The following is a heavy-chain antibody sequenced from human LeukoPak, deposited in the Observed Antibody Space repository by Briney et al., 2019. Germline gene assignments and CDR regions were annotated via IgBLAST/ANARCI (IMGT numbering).Heavy chain of an antibody. Sequence: SETLSLTCTVSGGSISSYYWSWIRQPPGKGLEWIGYISYSGSTDYNPSLKSRVNISLDTSKNQFSLRLSSVTAADTAVYYCARETRLHSGSYSNDAFDIWGQGTMVTVSS. D-gene: IGHD1-26*01. CDR2: ISYSGST. CDR3: ARETRLHSGSYSNDAFDI. CDR1: GGSISSYY. J-gene: IGHJ3*02. V-gene: IGHV4-59*01.